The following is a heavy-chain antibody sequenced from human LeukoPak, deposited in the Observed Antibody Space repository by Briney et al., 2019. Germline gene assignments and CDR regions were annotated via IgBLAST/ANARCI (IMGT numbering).Heavy chain of an antibody. CDR1: GYTFTGYY. D-gene: IGHD6-6*01. J-gene: IGHJ5*02. Sequence: ASVKVSCKASGYTFTGYYIHWVRQAPGQGLEWMGWINPKSGGTNYAQKFQGRVTMTRDTSINTAYMELSSLRSEDTAVYYCARDPSIAARRDGWFDPWGQGTLVTVSS. CDR3: ARDPSIAARRDGWFDP. CDR2: INPKSGGT. V-gene: IGHV1-2*02.